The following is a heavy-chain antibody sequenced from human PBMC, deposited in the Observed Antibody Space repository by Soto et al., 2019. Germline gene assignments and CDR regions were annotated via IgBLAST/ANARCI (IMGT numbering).Heavy chain of an antibody. J-gene: IGHJ4*02. V-gene: IGHV1-46*01. CDR1: GYTFSTYY. CDR2: INPSGGST. D-gene: IGHD4-4*01. CDR3: ARYDYNGYDLDY. Sequence: ASVKVSCKASGYTFSTYYMHWVRQAPGQGYEWMGIINPSGGSTTYAQKFQGRVTMTRDTSTTTVYMELSSLKSEDTAVYYCARYDYNGYDLDYWGQGTLVTVSS.